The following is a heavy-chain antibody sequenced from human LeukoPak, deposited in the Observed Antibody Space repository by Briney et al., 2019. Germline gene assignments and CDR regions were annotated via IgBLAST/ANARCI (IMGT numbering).Heavy chain of an antibody. D-gene: IGHD3-3*01. CDR3: SRGYFEFLSGYYLPTPYGMDG. Sequence: SETLSLTCAVSGGSISSGGHSWSWIRQPPGKGLEWIGYIYHSGSTYYNPSLKSRVTISVDRSKNQFSLKLSSVTAADTAVYYCSRGYFEFLSGYYLPTPYGMDGWGQGTTVTVSS. V-gene: IGHV4-30-2*01. CDR2: IYHSGST. J-gene: IGHJ6*02. CDR1: GGSISSGGHS.